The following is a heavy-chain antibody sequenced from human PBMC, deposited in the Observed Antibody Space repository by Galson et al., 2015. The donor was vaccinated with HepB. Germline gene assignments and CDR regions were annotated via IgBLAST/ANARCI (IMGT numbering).Heavy chain of an antibody. CDR2: IWYDGSNK. D-gene: IGHD6-19*01. J-gene: IGHJ4*01. Sequence: SLRLSCAASGFTFSSYGMHWVRQAPGKGLEWVALIWYDGSNKYYSDSVKGRFTISRDNSKNTLYLQMNSLRAEDTAVYYCARDRGSGWFDYWGHGTLVTVSS. CDR3: ARDRGSGWFDY. CDR1: GFTFSSYG. V-gene: IGHV3-33*01.